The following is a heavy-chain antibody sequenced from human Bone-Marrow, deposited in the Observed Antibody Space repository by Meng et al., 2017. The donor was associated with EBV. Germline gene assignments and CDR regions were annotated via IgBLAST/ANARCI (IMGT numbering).Heavy chain of an antibody. V-gene: IGHV1-24*01. CDR2: FDPEDGET. Sequence: GQLVPSGAGVKKPGASVKVSCKVSGYTLTELSMHWVRQAPGKGLEWMGGFDPEDGETIYAQKFQGRVTMTEDTSTDTAYMELSSLRSEDTAVYYCATGTYYDILTGYYLDYWGQGTLVTVSS. CDR3: ATGTYYDILTGYYLDY. J-gene: IGHJ4*02. D-gene: IGHD3-9*01. CDR1: GYTLTELS.